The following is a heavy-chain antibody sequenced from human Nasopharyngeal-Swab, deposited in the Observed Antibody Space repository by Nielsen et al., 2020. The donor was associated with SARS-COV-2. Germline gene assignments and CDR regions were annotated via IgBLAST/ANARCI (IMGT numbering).Heavy chain of an antibody. Sequence: WIRQPPGKGLEWIGYIYYSGSTYYIPSLKSRLTISVDTSKNQFSLKLSSVTAADTAVYYCARAARYSSTWSLPYDAFDIWGQGTMVTVSS. CDR3: ARAARYSSTWSLPYDAFDI. J-gene: IGHJ3*02. D-gene: IGHD6-13*01. CDR2: IYYSGST. V-gene: IGHV4-31*02.